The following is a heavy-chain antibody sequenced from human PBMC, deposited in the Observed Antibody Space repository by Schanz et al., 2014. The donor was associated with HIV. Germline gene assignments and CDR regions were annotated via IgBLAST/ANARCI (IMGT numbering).Heavy chain of an antibody. V-gene: IGHV1-2*02. Sequence: QVQLMQSGAELKKPGASVRVSCKTSGYTFNDYYIHWVRQAPGEGLEWMGWNNGDDGATGYSQKFQCRVSRAGDRSISSAYMEGSRLRSDDTSVYYCAGDRGSISWMGRAFDIWGQGTMVTVSS. CDR2: NNGDDGAT. D-gene: IGHD2-2*01. J-gene: IGHJ3*02. CDR1: GYTFNDYY. CDR3: AGDRGSISWMGRAFDI.